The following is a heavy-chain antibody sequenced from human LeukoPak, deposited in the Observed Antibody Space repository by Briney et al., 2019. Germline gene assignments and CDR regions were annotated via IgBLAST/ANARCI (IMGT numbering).Heavy chain of an antibody. J-gene: IGHJ4*02. CDR2: ISAYNGNT. Sequence: ASVKVSCKASGYTFTSYGISWVRQAPGQGLEWMGWISAYNGNTNYAQKLQGRVTMTTSTSTSTAYMELRSLRSDDTAVYYCATIPGGNYYDSSGGYWGQGTLVTVSS. CDR3: ATIPGGNYYDSSGGY. V-gene: IGHV1-18*01. CDR1: GYTFTSYG. D-gene: IGHD3-22*01.